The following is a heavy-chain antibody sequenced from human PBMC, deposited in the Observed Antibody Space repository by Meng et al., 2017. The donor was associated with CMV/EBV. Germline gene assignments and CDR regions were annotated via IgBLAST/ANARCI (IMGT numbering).Heavy chain of an antibody. J-gene: IGHJ6*02. CDR1: GGSISSGGYY. Sequence: SETLSLTCTVSGGSISSGGYYWSWIRQHPGKGLEWIGYIYYSGSTYYNPSLKSRVTISVDTSKNQFSLKLSSVTAADTAVYYCARDNPRTGDLDVWGLGTTVTVSS. CDR2: IYYSGST. V-gene: IGHV4-31*03. CDR3: ARDNPRTGDLDV. D-gene: IGHD3-10*01.